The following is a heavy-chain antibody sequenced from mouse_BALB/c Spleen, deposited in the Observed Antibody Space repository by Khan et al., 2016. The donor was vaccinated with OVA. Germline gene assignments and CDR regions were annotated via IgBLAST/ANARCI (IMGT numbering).Heavy chain of an antibody. V-gene: IGHV1-20*02. CDR2: INPHIGET. CDR3: ARIYGSDFDY. J-gene: IGHJ2*01. D-gene: IGHD1-1*01. CDR1: GYSFTGYF. Sequence: VQLKQSGPELVKPGASVKISCKASGYSFTGYFMHWVMQSRGKSLEWIGRINPHIGETFYNQKFKGKATLTVDESSSTAHLELRSLASEDSAVYFCARIYGSDFDYWGQGTTLTVSS.